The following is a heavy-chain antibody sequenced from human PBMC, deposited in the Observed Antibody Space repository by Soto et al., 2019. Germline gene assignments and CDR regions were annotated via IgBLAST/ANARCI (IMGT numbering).Heavy chain of an antibody. CDR1: GFTFTSYG. Sequence: QVHLVESGGGVVQPGRSLRLSCAASGFTFTSYGMHWVRQAPGKGLEWVAVISYAGSNKYYADSVKGRFTISRDNSKNTLYVQMNSLRDEDTAVYYCARDNCISTSCYRLYNWFDPWGQGTLVTVSS. CDR3: ARDNCISTSCYRLYNWFDP. CDR2: ISYAGSNK. J-gene: IGHJ5*02. V-gene: IGHV3-30*03. D-gene: IGHD2-2*01.